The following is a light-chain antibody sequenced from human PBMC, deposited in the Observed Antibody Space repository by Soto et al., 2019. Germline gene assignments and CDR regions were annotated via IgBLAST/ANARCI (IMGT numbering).Light chain of an antibody. V-gene: IGKV3-15*01. CDR1: QSVSIN. J-gene: IGKJ2*01. CDR2: SAS. CDR3: QQYNNWPPFT. Sequence: EIVMTQSPATLSVSPGERATLSCRASQSVSINVAWYQQKPGQSPRLLMLSASARATGVPARFSGSGSGTEFTLTISSLQAEDFVVEYCQQYNNWPPFTFGQGTKLEIK.